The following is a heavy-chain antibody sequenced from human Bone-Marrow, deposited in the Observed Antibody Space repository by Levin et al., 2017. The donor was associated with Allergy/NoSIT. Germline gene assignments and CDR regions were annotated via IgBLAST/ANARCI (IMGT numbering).Heavy chain of an antibody. D-gene: IGHD1-1*01. CDR3: ARCGVQLRRLCHIFDH. V-gene: IGHV3-23*01. Sequence: PGGSLRLSCVGSGFSFSNSGMGWVRQAPGKGLEWVSSIRGGSYSKVFADSVKGRFTISRDDSRNTLFLDMNSLRAEDTARYYCARCGVQLRRLCHIFDHWGRGTLVAVSS. CDR2: IRGGSYSK. J-gene: IGHJ4*02. CDR1: GFSFSNSG.